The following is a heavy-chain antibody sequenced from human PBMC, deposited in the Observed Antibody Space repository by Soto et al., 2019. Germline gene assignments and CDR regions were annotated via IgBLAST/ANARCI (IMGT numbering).Heavy chain of an antibody. J-gene: IGHJ3*02. CDR1: GFPFDEYS. V-gene: IGHV3-43*01. CDR3: AKFGWGGSYSGSHASDI. Sequence: EVQLVESGGGVVQPGGSLRLSCAASGFPFDEYSMNWVRLVPGKGLEWVSLISWDGADTYYADSVKGRFTISRDNSKNSLYLHMNSLTTEDTALYSCAKFGWGGSYSGSHASDIWGQGTMVTVSS. D-gene: IGHD1-26*01. CDR2: ISWDGADT.